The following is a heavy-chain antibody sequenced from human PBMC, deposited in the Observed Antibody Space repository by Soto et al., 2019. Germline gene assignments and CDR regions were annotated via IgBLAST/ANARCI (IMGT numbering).Heavy chain of an antibody. CDR3: ARRDGSGTYYTSFDF. CDR1: GDSISGSSDY. V-gene: IGHV4-39*01. D-gene: IGHD3-10*01. J-gene: IGHJ4*02. CDR2: IYYRGIT. Sequence: SETLSLTCTVSGDSISGSSDYWGWIRQPPGKGLEWIGSIYYRGITYYNPSLKSRVTISVDTSKNQFSLKLSSVTAADTAMYYCARRDGSGTYYTSFDFWGQGTPVPVSS.